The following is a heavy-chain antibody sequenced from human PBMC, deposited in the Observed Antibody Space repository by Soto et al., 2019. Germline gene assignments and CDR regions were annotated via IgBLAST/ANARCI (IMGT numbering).Heavy chain of an antibody. J-gene: IGHJ6*02. CDR3: ARESSGYYYGAYYYYYGIDV. Sequence: EVQLVESGGGLIQPGGSLRLSCAASGFTVSSNYMSWVRQAPGKGLEWVAGIYSGGSTYYADSVKGRFTISRDNSKNTLYLQMNSLRAEDTAVYYCARESSGYYYGAYYYYYGIDVWGQGTTVTVSS. CDR1: GFTVSSNY. D-gene: IGHD5-12*01. V-gene: IGHV3-53*01. CDR2: IYSGGST.